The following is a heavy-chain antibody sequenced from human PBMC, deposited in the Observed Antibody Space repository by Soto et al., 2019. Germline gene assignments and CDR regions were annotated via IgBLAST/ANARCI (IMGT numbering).Heavy chain of an antibody. D-gene: IGHD3-22*01. CDR3: ARFTTYYYDSSGYPWGFDY. Sequence: QVQLQESGPGLVKPSQTLSLTCTVSGGSISSGDYYWSWIRQPPGKGLEWIGYIYYSGSTYYNPSLKGRVTISVDTSKNQFSLKLSSVTAADTAVYYCARFTTYYYDSSGYPWGFDYWGQGTLVTVSS. V-gene: IGHV4-30-4*01. J-gene: IGHJ4*02. CDR2: IYYSGST. CDR1: GGSISSGDYY.